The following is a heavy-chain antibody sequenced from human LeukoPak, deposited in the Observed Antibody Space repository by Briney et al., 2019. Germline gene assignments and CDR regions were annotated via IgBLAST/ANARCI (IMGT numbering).Heavy chain of an antibody. J-gene: IGHJ3*01. CDR3: ARTYCGGACYLNDAFDV. CDR2: INPNSGAT. CDR1: GYTFTTYY. D-gene: IGHD2-21*01. V-gene: IGHV1-2*02. Sequence: ASVKVSCKASGYTFTTYYIQWVRQAPGQGLEWMGWINPNSGATNNAQRLQGRVTMTRDTSTSTAYMALSRLRSAATAVYYCARTYCGGACYLNDAFDVWGQGTMVTVSS.